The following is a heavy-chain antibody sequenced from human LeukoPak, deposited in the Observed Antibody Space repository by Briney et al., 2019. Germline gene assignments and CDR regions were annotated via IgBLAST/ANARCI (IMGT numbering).Heavy chain of an antibody. CDR3: ARGKDSGSYYYYYYMDV. D-gene: IGHD1-26*01. CDR2: IYYSGST. Sequence: SETLSLTCTVSGGSISSSSYYWGWIRQPPGKGLEWIGSIYYSGSTYYNPSLKSRVTISVDTSKNQFSLKLSSVTAADTAVYYCARGKDSGSYYYYYYMDVWGKGTTVTVSS. J-gene: IGHJ6*03. V-gene: IGHV4-39*07. CDR1: GGSISSSSYY.